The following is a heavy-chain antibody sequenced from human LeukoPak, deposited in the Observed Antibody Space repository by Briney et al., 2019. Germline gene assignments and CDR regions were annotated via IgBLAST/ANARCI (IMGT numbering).Heavy chain of an antibody. J-gene: IGHJ4*02. CDR2: IKQDGTEK. V-gene: IGHV3-7*04. CDR1: GLTFRTYL. Sequence: PGGSLRLSCAASGLTFRTYLMSWVRQAPGKGPEWVANIKQDGTEKYYVDSVRGRFTISRDNAKNSLYLQMNNLRVEDTAVYYCARDHGDGYNPTDYFDYWGQGTLVTVSS. CDR3: ARDHGDGYNPTDYFDY. D-gene: IGHD5-24*01.